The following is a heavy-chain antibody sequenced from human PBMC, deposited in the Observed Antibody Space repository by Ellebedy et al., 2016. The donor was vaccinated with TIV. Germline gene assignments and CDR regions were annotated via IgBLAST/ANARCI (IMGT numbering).Heavy chain of an antibody. CDR1: GFTFSSYA. D-gene: IGHD3-22*01. J-gene: IGHJ4*02. CDR3: AKGRGGGSDSSAPRYYFDY. Sequence: GESLKISCAASGFTFSSYAMSWVRQAPGKGLEWVSTISSTGSRTYYADSVEGRFTISRDTSKKTLYPQMNSLRAEDTAIYYCAKGRGGGSDSSAPRYYFDYWGLGTLVIVSS. CDR2: ISSTGSRT. V-gene: IGHV3-23*01.